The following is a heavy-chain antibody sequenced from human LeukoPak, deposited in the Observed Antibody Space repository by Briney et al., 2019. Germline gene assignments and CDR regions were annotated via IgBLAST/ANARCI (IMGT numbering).Heavy chain of an antibody. D-gene: IGHD3-16*01. V-gene: IGHV3-74*01. CDR3: ARAWGSYDSFDI. J-gene: IGHJ3*02. Sequence: PGGSLRLSCAASGFTFSNYWMHWVRQAPGKGLVWVSRINGDGSITTHADSVKGRFTISRDNAKNTVYLQMNSLRAEDTAVYYCARAWGSYDSFDIWGPGTMVTVSS. CDR1: GFTFSNYW. CDR2: INGDGSIT.